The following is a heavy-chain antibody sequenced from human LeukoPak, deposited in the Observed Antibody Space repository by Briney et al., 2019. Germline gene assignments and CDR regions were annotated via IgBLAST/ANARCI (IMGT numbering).Heavy chain of an antibody. V-gene: IGHV1-18*01. CDR3: ARENDSWSGEYYFDY. D-gene: IGHD3-3*01. J-gene: IGHJ4*02. CDR1: GYTFTSYG. Sequence: ASVKVSCKASGYTFTSYGISWVRQAPGQGLEWMGWISAYNGNTNYAQKLQGRVTMTTDTSTSTAYMELRSLRSDDTAVYYCARENDSWSGEYYFDYWGQGTLVTVSS. CDR2: ISAYNGNT.